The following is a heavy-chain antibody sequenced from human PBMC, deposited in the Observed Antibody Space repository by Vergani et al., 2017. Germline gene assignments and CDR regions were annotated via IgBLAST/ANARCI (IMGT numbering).Heavy chain of an antibody. CDR2: INWNGGST. V-gene: IGHV3-20*04. D-gene: IGHD2-2*01. CDR3: AREGGYCSSTSCYGVWRNYYYYGMDV. CDR1: GFTFSSYS. J-gene: IGHJ6*02. Sequence: EVQLVESGGGLVKPGGSLRLSCAASGFTFSSYSMNWVRQAPGKGLEWVSGINWNGGSTGYADSVKGRFTISRDNAKNSLYLQRNSLRSEYTALYYCAREGGYCSSTSCYGVWRNYYYYGMDVWGQGTTVTVSS.